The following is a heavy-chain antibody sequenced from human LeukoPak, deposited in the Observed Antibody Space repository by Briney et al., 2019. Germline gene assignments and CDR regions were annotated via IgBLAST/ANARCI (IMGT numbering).Heavy chain of an antibody. Sequence: PSETLSLTCTVSGGSISSYYWSWIRQPPGKGLEWIGYIYYSGSTNYNPSLKSRVTISVDTSKNQFSLKLSSVTAADTAVYYCASWSGYLDYWGQGTLVTVSS. CDR3: ASWSGYLDY. V-gene: IGHV4-59*01. J-gene: IGHJ4*02. CDR2: IYYSGST. D-gene: IGHD3-3*01. CDR1: GGSISSYY.